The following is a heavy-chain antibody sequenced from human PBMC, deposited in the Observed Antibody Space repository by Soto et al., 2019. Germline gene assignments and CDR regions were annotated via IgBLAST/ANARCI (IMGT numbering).Heavy chain of an antibody. CDR3: ARQYYDFLGGASKSPHYWFER. D-gene: IGHD3-3*01. CDR2: ISNSGRTI. Sequence: QVQLVESGGGLVKPGGSLRLSCAASGFTFSDYYITWIRQAPGKGLEWVSYISNSGRTIYYADSVKGRFTISRDNAKNTRSLQSNSLRAGDTAAYYWARQYYDFLGGASKSPHYWFERWGRGTLVTVSS. J-gene: IGHJ2*01. CDR1: GFTFSDYY. V-gene: IGHV3-11*01.